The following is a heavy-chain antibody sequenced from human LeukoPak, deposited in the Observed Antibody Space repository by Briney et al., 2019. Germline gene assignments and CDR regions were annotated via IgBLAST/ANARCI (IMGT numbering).Heavy chain of an antibody. J-gene: IGHJ4*02. D-gene: IGHD6-25*01. CDR2: INHSGST. CDR3: ARDQYTSGDY. CDR1: GGSFSGYY. V-gene: IGHV4-34*01. Sequence: PSETLSLTCAVYGGSFSGYYWSWIRQPPGKGLEWIGEINHSGSTNYNPSLKSRVTISVDTSKNQFSLKLSSVTAADTAVYYGARDQYTSGDYWGQGTLVTVSS.